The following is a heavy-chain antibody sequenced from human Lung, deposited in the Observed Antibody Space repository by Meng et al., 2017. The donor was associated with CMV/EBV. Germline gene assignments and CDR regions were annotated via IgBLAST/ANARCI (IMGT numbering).Heavy chain of an antibody. CDR3: ARHRADYYFDY. CDR1: GFTFSSYA. D-gene: IGHD2-21*02. J-gene: IGHJ4*02. V-gene: IGHV3-30*04. CDR2: ISYDGSDK. Sequence: GESLKISCAASGFTFSSYAMHWVRQAPGKGLEWVAVISYDGSDKYYADSVKGRFTISRDNSKNTLYLQMNSLRAEDTAVYYCARHRADYYFDYWGQGTLVTVSS.